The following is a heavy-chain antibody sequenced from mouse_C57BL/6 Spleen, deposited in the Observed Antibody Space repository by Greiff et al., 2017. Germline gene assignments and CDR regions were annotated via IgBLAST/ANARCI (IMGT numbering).Heavy chain of an antibody. V-gene: IGHV5-4*01. CDR3: ARDPWGTDCFAY. CDR2: ISDGGSYT. CDR1: GFTFSSYA. D-gene: IGHD2-14*01. J-gene: IGHJ3*01. Sequence: EVMLVESGGGLVKPGGSLKLSCAASGFTFSSYAMSWVRQTPEKRLEWVATISDGGSYTYYPDNVKSRFTISRDNANNNLYLQMSHLKSEDTAMYYCARDPWGTDCFAYWGQGTLVTVSA.